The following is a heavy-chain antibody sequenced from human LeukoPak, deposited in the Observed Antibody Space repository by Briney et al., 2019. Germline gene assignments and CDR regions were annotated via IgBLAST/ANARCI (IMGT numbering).Heavy chain of an antibody. J-gene: IGHJ4*02. CDR2: IYHSGST. CDR1: GGSISSSNW. Sequence: SETLSLTCAVSGGSISSSNWWSWVRQPPGKGLEWIGEIYHSGSTNYNPSLKSRVTISVDKSKDQFSLKLSSVTAADTAVYYCAREIATSGSCYDYWGQGTLVTVSS. D-gene: IGHD2-15*01. CDR3: AREIATSGSCYDY. V-gene: IGHV4-4*02.